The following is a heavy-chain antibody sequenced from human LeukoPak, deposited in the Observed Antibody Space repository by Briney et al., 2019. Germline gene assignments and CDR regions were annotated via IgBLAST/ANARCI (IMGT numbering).Heavy chain of an antibody. V-gene: IGHV1-46*01. J-gene: IGHJ4*02. CDR1: GFTFTNYH. CDR2: IKGTGDSP. Sequence: ASVKVSCKASGFTFTNYHMHWARQAPGQGLEWVGLIKGTGDSPDYAQKFQGRVTVTCDTSTSTAYLELRSLKLEDTAVYYCARAPAGTLDFWGQGTLVTVSS. D-gene: IGHD6-13*01. CDR3: ARAPAGTLDF.